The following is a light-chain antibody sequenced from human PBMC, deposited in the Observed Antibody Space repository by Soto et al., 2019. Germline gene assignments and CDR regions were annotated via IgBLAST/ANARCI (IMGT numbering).Light chain of an antibody. Sequence: QSVLTQPPSASGTPGQRVTISCSGSSSNIGSNSVYWYQQFPGTAPKLLIYRNNRRPSGVPDRFSGSKSGTSASLAISGLRSEDEADYYCATWDDSLSVLYAFGDGTKVTVL. CDR1: SSNIGSNS. V-gene: IGLV1-47*01. CDR2: RNN. J-gene: IGLJ1*01. CDR3: ATWDDSLSVLYA.